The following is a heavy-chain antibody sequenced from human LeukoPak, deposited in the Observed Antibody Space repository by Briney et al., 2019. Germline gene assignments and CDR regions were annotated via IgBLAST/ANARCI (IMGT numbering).Heavy chain of an antibody. CDR3: ARVITVRGVIFDY. J-gene: IGHJ4*02. CDR1: GFTFSSYA. CDR2: IYYSGST. V-gene: IGHV4-59*01. Sequence: LRLSCAASGFTFSSYAIHWIRQPPGKGLEWIGYIYYSGSTNYNPSLKSRVTISVDTSKNQFSLTLNSVTAADTAVYYCARVITVRGVIFDYWGQGTLVTVSS. D-gene: IGHD3-16*01.